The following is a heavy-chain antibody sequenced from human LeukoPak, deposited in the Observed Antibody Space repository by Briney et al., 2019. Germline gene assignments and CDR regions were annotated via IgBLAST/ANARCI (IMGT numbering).Heavy chain of an antibody. CDR1: GVTLSPYG. D-gene: IGHD5-18*01. V-gene: IGHV1-46*01. CDR2: INPSAGST. J-gene: IGHJ4*02. Sequence: PGGSLRLSCAASGVTLSPYGMHWVRQAPGQGLEWMGIINPSAGSTSYAQKFQGRVTMTRDTSTSTVYMELSSLRSEDTAVYYCARGGLQLLAPLDYWGQGTLVTVSS. CDR3: ARGGLQLLAPLDY.